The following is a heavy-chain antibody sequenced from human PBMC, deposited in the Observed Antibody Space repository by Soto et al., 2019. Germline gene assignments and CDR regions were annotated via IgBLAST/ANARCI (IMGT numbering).Heavy chain of an antibody. J-gene: IGHJ6*03. CDR2: IYYSGST. CDR1: GGSISSGGYY. D-gene: IGHD2-15*01. Sequence: PSETLSLTCTVSGGSISSGGYYWSWIRQHPGKGLEWIGYIYYSGSTYYNPSLKSRVTISVDTSKNQFSLKLSSVTAADTAVYYCARDGFRGGSSRFMDYYYMDVWGKGTTVTVP. V-gene: IGHV4-31*03. CDR3: ARDGFRGGSSRFMDYYYMDV.